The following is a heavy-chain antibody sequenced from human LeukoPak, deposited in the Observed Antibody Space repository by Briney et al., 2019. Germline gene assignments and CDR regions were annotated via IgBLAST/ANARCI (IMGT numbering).Heavy chain of an antibody. CDR3: ARAPRRGRYFDY. CDR1: GGSISSYY. J-gene: IGHJ4*02. CDR2: IYYSGST. V-gene: IGHV4-59*01. Sequence: PSETLSLTCTVAGGSISSYYWSWIRQPPGEGLEWIGYIYYSGSTNYNPSLKSRVTISVDTSKNQFSLKLSSVTAADTAVYYCARAPRRGRYFDYWGQGTLVTVSS.